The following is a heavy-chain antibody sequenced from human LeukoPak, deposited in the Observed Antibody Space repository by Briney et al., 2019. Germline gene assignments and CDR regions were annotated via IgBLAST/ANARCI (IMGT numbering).Heavy chain of an antibody. J-gene: IGHJ6*02. D-gene: IGHD3-9*01. V-gene: IGHV3-7*01. CDR2: IKQDGSEK. CDR1: GFTFSSYW. Sequence: GGSLRLSCAASGFTFSSYWMSWVRQAPGKGLEWVANIKQDGSEKSYVDSVKGRFTISRDNAKNSPYLQMNSLRAEDTAVYYCARDTVTRYYDILTGYSGYYGMDVWGQGTTVTVSS. CDR3: ARDTVTRYYDILTGYSGYYGMDV.